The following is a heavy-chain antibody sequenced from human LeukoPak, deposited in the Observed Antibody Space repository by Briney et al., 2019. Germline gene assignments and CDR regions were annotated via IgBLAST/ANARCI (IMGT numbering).Heavy chain of an antibody. V-gene: IGHV1-2*02. CDR1: GYTFTGYY. J-gene: IGHJ4*02. CDR2: INPNSGGT. CDR3: ARGDFWSGYAYYFDY. Sequence: ASVKVSCKASGYTFTGYYMHWVRLAPGQGLEWMGWINPNSGGTNYAQKFQGRVTMTRDTSISTAYMELSRLRSDDTAVYYCARGDFWSGYAYYFDYWGQGTLVTVSS. D-gene: IGHD3-3*01.